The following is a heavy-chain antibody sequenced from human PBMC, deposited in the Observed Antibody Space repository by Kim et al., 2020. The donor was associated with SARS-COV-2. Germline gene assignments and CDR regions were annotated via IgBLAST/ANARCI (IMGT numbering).Heavy chain of an antibody. CDR1: ELTFSTSW. V-gene: IGHV3-7*01. Sequence: GGSLRLSCAASELTFSTSWMVWVRQAPGKGLEWLANINPDGSVRNYVASIKGRFTISRDNAKSSLYLQMNSLRAEDTAVYYCARDRAYSCFDAWGQGSL. CDR3: ARDRAYSCFDA. J-gene: IGHJ5*02. D-gene: IGHD4-4*01. CDR2: INPDGSVR.